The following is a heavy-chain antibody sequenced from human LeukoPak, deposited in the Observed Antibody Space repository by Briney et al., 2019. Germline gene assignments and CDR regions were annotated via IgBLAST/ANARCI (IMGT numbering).Heavy chain of an antibody. V-gene: IGHV4-39*01. D-gene: IGHD3-22*01. CDR2: IYYSGST. J-gene: IGHJ3*02. CDR1: GGSISSSSYY. CDR3: ARQPMIDDAFDI. Sequence: SETLSLTCTVSGGSISSSSYYWGWIRQPPGKGLEWIGSIYYSGSTYYNPSLKSRVTISVDTSKNQFSLKLSSVTAADTAVYYCARQPMIDDAFDIWGQGTTVTVSS.